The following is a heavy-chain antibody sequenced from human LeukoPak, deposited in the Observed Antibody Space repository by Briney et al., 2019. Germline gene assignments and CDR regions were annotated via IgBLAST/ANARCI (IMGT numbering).Heavy chain of an antibody. D-gene: IGHD5-18*01. V-gene: IGHV3-23*01. J-gene: IGHJ4*02. CDR3: AKHPTAMVRLYFDY. Sequence: GGSLRLSCAASGFTFSDYYMSWIRQAPGKGLEWVSAISGSGGSTYYADSVKGRFTISRDNSKNTLYLQMNSLRAEDTAVYYCAKHPTAMVRLYFDYWGQGTLVTVSS. CDR1: GFTFSDYY. CDR2: ISGSGGST.